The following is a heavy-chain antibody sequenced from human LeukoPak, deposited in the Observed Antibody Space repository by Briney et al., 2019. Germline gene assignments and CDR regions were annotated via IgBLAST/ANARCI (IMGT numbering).Heavy chain of an antibody. CDR1: GYSISSGYY. Sequence: SETLSLTCTVSGYSISSGYYWGWIRQPPGKGLEWIGSIYHSGSTYYNPSLKSRVTISVDKSKNQFSLKLSSVTAADTAVYYCARNSIAVAGGLDYWGQGTLVTVSS. V-gene: IGHV4-38-2*02. CDR2: IYHSGST. D-gene: IGHD6-19*01. CDR3: ARNSIAVAGGLDY. J-gene: IGHJ4*02.